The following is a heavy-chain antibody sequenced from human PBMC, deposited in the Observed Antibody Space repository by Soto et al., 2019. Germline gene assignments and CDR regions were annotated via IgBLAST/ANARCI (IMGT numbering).Heavy chain of an antibody. D-gene: IGHD3-22*01. V-gene: IGHV4-31*03. J-gene: IGHJ5*02. CDR3: ARALMGDYYDSSGLNWFDP. CDR1: GGSISSGCYY. CDR2: IYYSGST. Sequence: SETLSLTCTVSGGSISSGCYYWSWIRQHPGKGLEGIGYIYYSGSTYYNPSLKRRVTLSVYTSKHQFSLKLSSVTAADTAVYYCARALMGDYYDSSGLNWFDPWGQGTLVTVSS.